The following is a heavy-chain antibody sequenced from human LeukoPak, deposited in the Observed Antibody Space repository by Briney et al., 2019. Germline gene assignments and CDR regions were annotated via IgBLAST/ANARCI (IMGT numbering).Heavy chain of an antibody. Sequence: PGGSLRLSCADSGFTFSSYWMSWVRQAPGKGLEWVANIKEDGSEKYYVDSVKGRFTISRDNAENSLYLQMNSLRAEDTAVYYCARALYTTGWYLDYFDFWGQGTLVTVSS. CDR3: ARALYTTGWYLDYFDF. J-gene: IGHJ4*02. V-gene: IGHV3-7*04. CDR2: IKEDGSEK. CDR1: GFTFSSYW. D-gene: IGHD6-19*01.